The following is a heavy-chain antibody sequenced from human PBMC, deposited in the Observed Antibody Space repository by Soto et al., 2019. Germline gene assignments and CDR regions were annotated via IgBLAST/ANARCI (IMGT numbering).Heavy chain of an antibody. CDR2: IYSGGST. CDR1: GFTVSSNY. V-gene: IGHV3-53*04. Sequence: EVQLVESGGGLVQPGGSLSLSCAASGFTVSSNYMSWVRQAPGKGLEWVSVIYSGGSTYYADSVKGRFTISRHNSKNTLYLQMNSLRAEDTAVYYCARQGRAEQWLPFDYWGQGTLVTVSS. CDR3: ARQGRAEQWLPFDY. J-gene: IGHJ4*02. D-gene: IGHD6-19*01.